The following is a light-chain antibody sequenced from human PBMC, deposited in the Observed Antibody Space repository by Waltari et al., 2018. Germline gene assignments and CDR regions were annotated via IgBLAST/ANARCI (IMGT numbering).Light chain of an antibody. V-gene: IGLV2-11*01. J-gene: IGLJ2*01. CDR1: NSHVGAYNY. CDR2: DVD. Sequence: QSALTQPRSVSGSPGQSVTPPCTGPNSHVGAYNYVSWYQHLHGKAPQLVIFDVDKRPSGVPDRFSGSKAGNTASLTISGLQADDEADYYCCSYAGRYTSVFGGGTKVTVL. CDR3: CSYAGRYTSV.